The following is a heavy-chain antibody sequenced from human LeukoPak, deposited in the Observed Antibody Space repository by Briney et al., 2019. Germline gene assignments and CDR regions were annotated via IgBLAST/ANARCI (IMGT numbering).Heavy chain of an antibody. D-gene: IGHD6-19*01. CDR2: ISYDGSNK. J-gene: IGHJ6*02. Sequence: GGSLRLSCAASGFTFSSYAMHWVRQAPGKGLEWVAVISYDGSNKYYADSVKGRFTISRDNSKNTLYLQMNSLRAEDTAVYYCARVRHSSGWNYYGMDVWGQGTTVTVSS. CDR1: GFTFSSYA. CDR3: ARVRHSSGWNYYGMDV. V-gene: IGHV3-30*04.